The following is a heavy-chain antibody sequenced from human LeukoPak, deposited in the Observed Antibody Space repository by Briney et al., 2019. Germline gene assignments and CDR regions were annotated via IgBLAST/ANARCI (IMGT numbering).Heavy chain of an antibody. V-gene: IGHV4-39*01. J-gene: IGHJ4*02. D-gene: IGHD3/OR15-3a*01. Sequence: SETLSLTCTVSGISISSSNSYWGWIRQPPGKGLEWIGSIYHTGNTYYNASLKSRVTISIDTSKNQISLRLTSVTAADTAMYYCARQTGSGLFTLPGGQGTLVTVSS. CDR1: GISISSSNSY. CDR2: IYHTGNT. CDR3: ARQTGSGLFTLP.